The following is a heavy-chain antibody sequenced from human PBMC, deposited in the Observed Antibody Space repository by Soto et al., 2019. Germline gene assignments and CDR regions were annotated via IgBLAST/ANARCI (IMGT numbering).Heavy chain of an antibody. CDR2: ISAYTGNT. J-gene: IGHJ3*02. D-gene: IGHD6-13*01. CDR1: GYTFSTFG. V-gene: IGHV1-18*01. Sequence: ASVKVSCKTSGYTFSTFGISWVRQAPGQGLEWMGWISAYTGNTNYAQKLQGRVTMTTDTATNTAYMELRSLRSDDAAVYYVAGVLGYSSSWLRHSAFDIWGQGTTVTVSS. CDR3: AGVLGYSSSWLRHSAFDI.